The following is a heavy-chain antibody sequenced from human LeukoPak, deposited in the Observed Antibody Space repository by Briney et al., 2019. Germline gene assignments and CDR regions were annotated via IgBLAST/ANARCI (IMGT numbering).Heavy chain of an antibody. CDR3: ARDQSGGGDAFDI. Sequence: SGTLSLTCTVSGGSINSGGYYWSWIRQHPGKGLEWIGYIYYSGSTYYNPSLKSRVTISIDTSKNRFSLKLSSVTAADTAVYYCARDQSGGGDAFDIRGQGTMVTVSS. J-gene: IGHJ3*02. V-gene: IGHV4-31*03. CDR1: GGSINSGGYY. CDR2: IYYSGST. D-gene: IGHD4-23*01.